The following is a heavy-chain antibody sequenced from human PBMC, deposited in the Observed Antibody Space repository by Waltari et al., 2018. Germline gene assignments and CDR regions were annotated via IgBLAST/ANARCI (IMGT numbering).Heavy chain of an antibody. Sequence: QVQLQESGPGLVKPSETLSLTCTVSGCSISSYYWSWIRRPPGKGLEWIGYIYYSGSTNYHPSLKSRVTISVDTSKNQFSLKLSSVTAADTAVYYCARLGDYGDYSYYFDYWGQGTLVTVSS. J-gene: IGHJ4*02. CDR2: IYYSGST. D-gene: IGHD4-17*01. CDR3: ARLGDYGDYSYYFDY. CDR1: GCSISSYY. V-gene: IGHV4-59*08.